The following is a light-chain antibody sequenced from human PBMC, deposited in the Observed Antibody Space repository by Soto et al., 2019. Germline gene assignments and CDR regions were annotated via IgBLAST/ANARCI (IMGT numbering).Light chain of an antibody. CDR1: SSDVGSYNL. V-gene: IGLV2-23*01. J-gene: IGLJ1*01. CDR2: EGS. CDR3: CSYAGGSTYV. Sequence: QSVLTQPASVSGSPGQSITISCTGTSSDVGSYNLVSWYQQHPGKAPKLMIYEGSKRPSGVSNRFSGSKPGNTASLTISWLQAEDEADYFCCSYAGGSTYVFGTGTKVTVL.